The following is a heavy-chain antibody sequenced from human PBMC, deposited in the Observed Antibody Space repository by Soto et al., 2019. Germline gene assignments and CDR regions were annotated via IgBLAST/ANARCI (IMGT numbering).Heavy chain of an antibody. D-gene: IGHD5-12*01. Sequence: ASVKVSCKASGYTFTSYGISWVRQAPGQGLEWMGIINPSGGSTSYAQKFQGRVTMTRDTSTSTVYMELSSLRSEDTAVYYCARDISGYDGAYFDYWGQGTLVTVSS. CDR1: GYTFTSYG. CDR3: ARDISGYDGAYFDY. V-gene: IGHV1-46*01. CDR2: INPSGGST. J-gene: IGHJ4*02.